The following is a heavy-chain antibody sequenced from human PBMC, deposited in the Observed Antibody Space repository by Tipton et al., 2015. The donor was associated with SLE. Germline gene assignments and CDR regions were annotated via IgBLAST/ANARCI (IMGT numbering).Heavy chain of an antibody. Sequence: SLRLSCAASGFTFSSYAMSWVRQAPGKGLEWVSAIRGSGGSTYYADSVKGRFTISRDNSKNTLYLQMNSLRAEDTAVYYCAKDGVGAHAFDIWGQGTMVTVSS. CDR2: IRGSGGST. CDR1: GFTFSSYA. J-gene: IGHJ3*02. V-gene: IGHV3-23*01. CDR3: AKDGVGAHAFDI. D-gene: IGHD1-26*01.